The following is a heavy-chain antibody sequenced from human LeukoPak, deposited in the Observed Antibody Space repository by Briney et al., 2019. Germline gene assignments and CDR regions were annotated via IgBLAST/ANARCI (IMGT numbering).Heavy chain of an antibody. V-gene: IGHV1-46*01. J-gene: IGHJ5*02. CDR3: ARDSRSLYGSGSYYNFGGIVDWFDP. Sequence: GASVKVSCKASGYTFTSYYMHWVRQAPGQGLEWMGIINPSGGSTSYAQKFQGRVTMTRDTSTSTVYMELSSLRSEDTAVYYCARDSRSLYGSGSYYNFGGIVDWFDPWGQGTLVTVSS. CDR1: GYTFTSYY. D-gene: IGHD3-10*01. CDR2: INPSGGST.